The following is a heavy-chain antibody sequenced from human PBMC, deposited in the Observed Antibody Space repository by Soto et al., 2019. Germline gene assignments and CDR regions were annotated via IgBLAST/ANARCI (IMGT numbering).Heavy chain of an antibody. Sequence: GGSLRLSCAASGFTFSSDAMSWVRPAPGKGLEWVSAISGSGGSTYYADSVKGRFTISRDNSKDTLYLQMNSLRAEDTAVYYCAKDGPIDYSSGWPYYYYGMDVWGQGTTVTVSS. D-gene: IGHD6-19*01. J-gene: IGHJ6*02. CDR2: ISGSGGST. V-gene: IGHV3-23*01. CDR3: AKDGPIDYSSGWPYYYYGMDV. CDR1: GFTFSSDA.